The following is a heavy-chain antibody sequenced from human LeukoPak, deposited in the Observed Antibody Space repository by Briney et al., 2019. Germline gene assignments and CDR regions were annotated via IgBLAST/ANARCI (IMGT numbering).Heavy chain of an antibody. CDR2: IYYSGST. CDR3: ARERGLGYYDSSGMIDY. Sequence: PSETLSLTCTVSGGSISSYYWSWIRQPPGKGLEWIGYIYYSGSTNYNPSLKSRVTISVDTSKNQFSLKLSSVTAADTAVYYCARERGLGYYDSSGMIDYWGQGTLVTVSS. V-gene: IGHV4-59*01. CDR1: GGSISSYY. J-gene: IGHJ4*02. D-gene: IGHD3-22*01.